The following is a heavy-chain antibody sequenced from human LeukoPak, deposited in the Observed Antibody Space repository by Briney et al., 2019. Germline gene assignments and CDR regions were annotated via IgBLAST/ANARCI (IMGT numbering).Heavy chain of an antibody. CDR3: AKDSWEVGATSEIDY. CDR1: GFTFSSYE. Sequence: GGSLRLSCAASGFTFSSYEMNWVRQAPGKGLEWVAFIRYDASDKYYADSVKGRFTISRDNSKNKVYLQMNSLRAEDTAVYYCAKDSWEVGATSEIDYWGQGTLVTVSS. J-gene: IGHJ4*02. V-gene: IGHV3-30*02. CDR2: IRYDASDK. D-gene: IGHD1-26*01.